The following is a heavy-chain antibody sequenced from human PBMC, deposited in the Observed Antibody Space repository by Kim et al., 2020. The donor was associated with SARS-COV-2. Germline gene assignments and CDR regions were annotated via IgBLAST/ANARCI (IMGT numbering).Heavy chain of an antibody. CDR2: K. Sequence: KYYADSVKGRFTISRDNSKNTLYLQMNSLRAEDTAVYYCAKVGNSHNFDYWGQGTLVTVSS. CDR3: AKVGNSHNFDY. J-gene: IGHJ4*02. D-gene: IGHD4-4*01. V-gene: IGHV3-30*02.